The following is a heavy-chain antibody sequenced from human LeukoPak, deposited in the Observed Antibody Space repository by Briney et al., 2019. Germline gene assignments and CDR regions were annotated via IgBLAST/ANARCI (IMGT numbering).Heavy chain of an antibody. Sequence: ASVKVSCKASGGTFRSYAISWVRQAPGQGLEWMGWISAYNGNTNYAQKLQGRVTMTTDTSTSTAYMELRSLRSDDTAVYYCARDGDDILTGGYYYYMDVWGKGTTVTVSS. V-gene: IGHV1-18*01. D-gene: IGHD3-9*01. CDR1: GGTFRSYA. CDR3: ARDGDDILTGGYYYYMDV. J-gene: IGHJ6*03. CDR2: ISAYNGNT.